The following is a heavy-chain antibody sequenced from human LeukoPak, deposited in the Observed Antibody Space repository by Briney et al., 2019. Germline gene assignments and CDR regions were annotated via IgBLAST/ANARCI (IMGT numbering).Heavy chain of an antibody. CDR2: IYSGGSS. V-gene: IGHV3-66*01. D-gene: IGHD5-12*01. J-gene: IGHJ4*02. CDR1: GFTFSSYA. CDR3: ARGMGGYGGYDY. Sequence: GGSLRLSCAASGFTFSSYAMSWVRQAPGKGLEWVSVIYSGGSSYYADSVKGRFTISRDNSKNTVYLQMNSLRVEDTAVYYCARGMGGYGGYDYWGQGTLVTVSS.